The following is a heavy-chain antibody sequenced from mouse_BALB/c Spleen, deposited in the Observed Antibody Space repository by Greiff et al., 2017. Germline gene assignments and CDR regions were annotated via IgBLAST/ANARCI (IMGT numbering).Heavy chain of an antibody. CDR2: ISSGSSTI. CDR3: ARGGFTTVVDLFDY. CDR1: GFTFSSFG. D-gene: IGHD1-1*01. J-gene: IGHJ2*01. V-gene: IGHV5-17*02. Sequence: DVMLVESGGGLVQPGGSRKLSCAASGFTFSSFGMHWVRQAPEKGLEWVAYISSGSSTIYYADTVKGRFTISRDNPKNTLFLQMTSLRSEDTAMYYGARGGFTTVVDLFDYWGQGTTLTVSS.